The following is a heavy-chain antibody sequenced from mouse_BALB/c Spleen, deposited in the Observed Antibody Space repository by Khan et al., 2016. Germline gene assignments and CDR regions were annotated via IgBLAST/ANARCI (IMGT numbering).Heavy chain of an antibody. D-gene: IGHD2-3*01. CDR3: GSGWLL. J-gene: IGHJ3*01. V-gene: IGHV9-2-1*01. CDR1: GYPLTDYP. Sequence: QIQLVQPGPELKKPGETVQISCKAAGYPLTDYPMHSVKQAPGKGLKWMGWLNTATGEPTYAEDFKARCAFSFETSASTAYFQLNNVKNEDTATYFCGSGWLLWGQGSLVTVSA. CDR2: LNTATGEP.